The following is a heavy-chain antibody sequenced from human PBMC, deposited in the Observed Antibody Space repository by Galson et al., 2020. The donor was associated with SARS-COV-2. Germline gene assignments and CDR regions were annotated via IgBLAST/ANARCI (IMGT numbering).Heavy chain of an antibody. CDR3: VRAPVLQRTTWEGFQH. CDR2: INPSDGST. J-gene: IGHJ1*01. D-gene: IGHD1-26*01. Sequence: GESLKISCKASGYTSTIHYMHWVRQAPGQGLEWMGIINPSDGSTNYAQKFQGRVTMTRDTSTSTFYMELSSLRSDDTALYYCVRAPVLQRTTWEGFQHWGQGTLVTVSS. V-gene: IGHV1-46*01. CDR1: GYTSTIHY.